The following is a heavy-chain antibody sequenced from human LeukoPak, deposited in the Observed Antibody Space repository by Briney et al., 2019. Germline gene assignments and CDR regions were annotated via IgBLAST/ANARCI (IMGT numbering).Heavy chain of an antibody. J-gene: IGHJ6*02. D-gene: IGHD3-9*01. CDR2: IYYSGST. CDR1: GGSISSYY. Sequence: PSETLSLTCTVSGGSISSYYWSWIRQPPGKGLEWIGYIYYSGSTNYYPSLKSRVTISVDTSKNQFSLKLSSVTAADTAVYYCARVLTGQPYYYYYYGMDVWGQGTTVTVSS. V-gene: IGHV4-59*01. CDR3: ARVLTGQPYYYYYYGMDV.